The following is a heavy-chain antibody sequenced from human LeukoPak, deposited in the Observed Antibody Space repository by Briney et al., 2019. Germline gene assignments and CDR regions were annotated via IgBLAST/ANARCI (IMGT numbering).Heavy chain of an antibody. Sequence: PSQTLSLTCTVSGGSISSGSYYWSWIRQPAGKGLEWIGRIYTSGSTNYNPSLKSRVTISVDTSKNQFSLKLSSVTAADTAVYYCARDFGEAESYYNSLDYWGQGTLVTVSS. D-gene: IGHD3-10*01. V-gene: IGHV4-61*02. CDR3: ARDFGEAESYYNSLDY. CDR2: IYTSGST. CDR1: GGSISSGSYY. J-gene: IGHJ4*02.